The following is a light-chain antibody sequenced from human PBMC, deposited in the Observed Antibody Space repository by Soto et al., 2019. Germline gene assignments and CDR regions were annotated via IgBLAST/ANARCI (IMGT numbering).Light chain of an antibody. V-gene: IGKV1-27*01. CDR2: DAS. J-gene: IGKJ1*01. CDR1: HGISNY. CDR3: QKYNSAPWT. Sequence: DIQMTQSPSSLSASVGDRVTITCRASHGISNYLAWYQQKPGKVPKLLIYDASTLQSGVRSRFSGSRSGTDFTLTISSLQPEDVATYYCQKYNSAPWTFGQGTKVEIK.